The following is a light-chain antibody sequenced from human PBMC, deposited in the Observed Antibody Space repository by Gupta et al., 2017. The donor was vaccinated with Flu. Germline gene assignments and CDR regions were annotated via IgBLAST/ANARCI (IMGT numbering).Light chain of an antibody. J-gene: IGLJ3*02. CDR3: QVWDRSTAQ. Sequence: SYALTQPLSMSVALGQTARIPCGGNNIGSKNVHWYQQKPGQAPMVVIYGDTNRPSGIPERFSGSNSGNTATLTISRAQVGDEADYYCQVWDRSTAQFGGGTKLTVL. CDR2: GDT. CDR1: NIGSKN. V-gene: IGLV3-9*01.